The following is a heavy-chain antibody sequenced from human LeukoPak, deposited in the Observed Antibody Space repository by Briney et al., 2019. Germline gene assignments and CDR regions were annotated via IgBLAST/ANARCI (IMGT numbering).Heavy chain of an antibody. CDR3: ASRRYGSGSYYNGYEY. CDR2: MNHNSGNT. Sequence: ASVKVSCKASGYTFTSYDINWVRQATGQGLEWMGWMNHNSGNTGYEQKFQGRVTITRNTSISTAYMELSSLRSEDTAVYYCASRRYGSGSYYNGYEYWGQGTLVTVSS. V-gene: IGHV1-8*03. J-gene: IGHJ4*02. CDR1: GYTFTSYD. D-gene: IGHD3-10*01.